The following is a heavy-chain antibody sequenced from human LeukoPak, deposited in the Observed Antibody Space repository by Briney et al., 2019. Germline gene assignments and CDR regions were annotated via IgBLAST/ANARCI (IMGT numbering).Heavy chain of an antibody. J-gene: IGHJ4*02. CDR2: IKQDGSEE. V-gene: IGHV3-7*03. D-gene: IGHD2-2*03. Sequence: GGSLRLSCAASGFTFSAYWMSWVRQAPGKGLEWAANIKQDGSEEFYLDSAKGRLTISRDNARNSLYLQMNSLRAEDTAVYYCAKEAGYCSTTTCYVDYWGQGILVTVSS. CDR1: GFTFSAYW. CDR3: AKEAGYCSTTTCYVDY.